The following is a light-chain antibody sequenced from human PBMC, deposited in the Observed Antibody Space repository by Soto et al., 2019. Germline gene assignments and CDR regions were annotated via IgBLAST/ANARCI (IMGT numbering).Light chain of an antibody. Sequence: QSVLTQPPSVSGAPGQRVTISCTGSSSNTGAGYDVHWYQQLPGTAPKLLIYGNSNRPSGVPDRFSGSKSGTSASLAITGLQAEDEADYYCQSYDSSLGYVFGTGTKVTVL. V-gene: IGLV1-40*01. CDR3: QSYDSSLGYV. J-gene: IGLJ1*01. CDR1: SSNTGAGYD. CDR2: GNS.